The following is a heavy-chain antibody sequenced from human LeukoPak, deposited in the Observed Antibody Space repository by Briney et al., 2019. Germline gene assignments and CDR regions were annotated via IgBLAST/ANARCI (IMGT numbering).Heavy chain of an antibody. D-gene: IGHD6-13*01. CDR3: ARDHTLRSRYSSSWYFDY. J-gene: IGHJ4*02. Sequence: GASVKVSCKASGYTFTGYYMHWVRQAPGQGLEWMGIINPSGGSTSYAQKFQGRVTMTRDTSTSTVYMELSSLRSEDTAVYYCARDHTLRSRYSSSWYFDYWGQGTLVTVSS. V-gene: IGHV1-46*01. CDR2: INPSGGST. CDR1: GYTFTGYY.